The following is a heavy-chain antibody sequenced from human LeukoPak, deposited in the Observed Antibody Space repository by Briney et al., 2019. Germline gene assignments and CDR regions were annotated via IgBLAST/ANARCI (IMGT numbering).Heavy chain of an antibody. Sequence: ASVKVSCKASGYTFTSCDINWVRQATGQGLERMGWMNPNSGNTGYAQKFQGRVTMTRNSSISTAYMELSSLRSEDTAVYYCARVKGVVTAILDYWGQGTLVTVSS. D-gene: IGHD2-21*02. J-gene: IGHJ4*02. CDR3: ARVKGVVTAILDY. CDR2: MNPNSGNT. V-gene: IGHV1-8*01. CDR1: GYTFTSCD.